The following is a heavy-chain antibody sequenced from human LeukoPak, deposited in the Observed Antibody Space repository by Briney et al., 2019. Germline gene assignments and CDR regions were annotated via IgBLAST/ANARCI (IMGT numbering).Heavy chain of an antibody. D-gene: IGHD3-16*02. CDR3: ARAGLLRLGELSLRFDP. V-gene: IGHV1-2*02. CDR1: GYTFTGYY. Sequence: ASVEVSCKASGYTFTGYYMHWVRQAPGQGLEWMGWINPNSGGTNYAQKFQGRATMTRDTSISTAYMELSRLRSDDTAVYYCARAGLLRLGELSLRFDPWGQGTLVTVSS. CDR2: INPNSGGT. J-gene: IGHJ5*02.